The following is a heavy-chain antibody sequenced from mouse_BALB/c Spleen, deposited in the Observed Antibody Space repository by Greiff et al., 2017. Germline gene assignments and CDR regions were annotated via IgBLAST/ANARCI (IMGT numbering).Heavy chain of an antibody. D-gene: IGHD1-2*01. CDR2: IYPGSGNT. J-gene: IGHJ3*01. CDR3: ARSATTATPFAY. Sequence: VQLQQSGAELARPGASVKLSCKASGYTFTDYYINWVKQRTGQGLEWIGEIYPGSGNTYCNEKFKGKATLTADKSSSTAYMQLSSLTSEDSAVYFCARSATTATPFAYWGQGTLVTVSA. V-gene: IGHV1-77*01. CDR1: GYTFTDYY.